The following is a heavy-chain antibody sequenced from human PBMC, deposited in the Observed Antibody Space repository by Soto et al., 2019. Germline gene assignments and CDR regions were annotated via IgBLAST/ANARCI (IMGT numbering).Heavy chain of an antibody. Sequence: SEPLSLTCTVSGVSITSYSWSWIRQTPGKGLDWIGSISFSGATYSNPSLKGRAALSVDTSENHLSLTLNSVTSADTAVYFCARDRRDGYKRYCECWGRGNQGTVAS. J-gene: IGHJ4*02. D-gene: IGHD3-9*01. CDR1: GVSITSYS. V-gene: IGHV4-59*01. CDR2: ISFSGAT. CDR3: ARDRRDGYKRYCEC.